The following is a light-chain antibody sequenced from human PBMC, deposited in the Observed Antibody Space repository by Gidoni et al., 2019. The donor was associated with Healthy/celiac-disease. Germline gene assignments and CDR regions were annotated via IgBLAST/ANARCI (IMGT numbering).Light chain of an antibody. CDR3: AAWDDSLNGYV. CDR2: SNN. Sequence: SVLTQPPSACGSPGKRGTISCTRSSSNIGSNTVNWYQPLPGTAPKLLIYSNNPRPSGVPDRFAGSKSGTSASLAISGLQSEDEADYYCAAWDDSLNGYVFGTGTKVTVL. CDR1: SSNIGSNT. V-gene: IGLV1-44*01. J-gene: IGLJ1*01.